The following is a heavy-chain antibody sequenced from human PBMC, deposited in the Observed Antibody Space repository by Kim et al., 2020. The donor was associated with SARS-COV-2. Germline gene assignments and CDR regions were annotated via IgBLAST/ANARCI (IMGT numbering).Heavy chain of an antibody. CDR3: ARALDRWGSYGMDV. CDR2: IYHSGST. Sequence: SETLSLTCAVSGGSISSSNWWSWVRQPPGKGLEWIGEIYHSGSTNYNPSLKSRVTISVDKSKNQFSLKLSSVTAADTAVYYCARALDRWGSYGMDVWGQGTTVTVSS. D-gene: IGHD3-16*01. CDR1: GGSISSSNW. V-gene: IGHV4-4*02. J-gene: IGHJ6*02.